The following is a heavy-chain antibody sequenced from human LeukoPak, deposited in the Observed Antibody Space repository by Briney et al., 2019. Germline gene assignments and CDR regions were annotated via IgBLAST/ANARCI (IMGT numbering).Heavy chain of an antibody. CDR3: ARDSIAAAGTDY. J-gene: IGHJ4*02. D-gene: IGHD6-13*01. CDR1: GFTFSSYS. CDR2: ISSSSSYI. Sequence: GGSLRLSCAASGFTFSSYSMNWVRQAPGKGLEWVSSISSSSSYIYYADSVKGRFTISRDNAKNSLYLQMNSLRAEDTAVYYCARDSIAAAGTDYWGQGALVTVSS. V-gene: IGHV3-21*01.